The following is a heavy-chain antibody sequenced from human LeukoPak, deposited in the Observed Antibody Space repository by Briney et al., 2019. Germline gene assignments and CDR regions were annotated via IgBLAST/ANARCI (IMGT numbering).Heavy chain of an antibody. CDR3: GSRSSTINTSPPALDF. V-gene: IGHV4-39*06. D-gene: IGHD2-2*01. J-gene: IGHJ4*02. CDR1: GVSISSSRYY. CDR2: LYYSGST. Sequence: TSETLSLTCTVSGVSISSSRYYWGRIPQPPGKGLEWIGSLYYSGSTYDNPSLKRRVTISVDTTKNLYPLMLSSVTAADAACDDCGSRSSTINTSPPALDFWGQGTMVTVSS.